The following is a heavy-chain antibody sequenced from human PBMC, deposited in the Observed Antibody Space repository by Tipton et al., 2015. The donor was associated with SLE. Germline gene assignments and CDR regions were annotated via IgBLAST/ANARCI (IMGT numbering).Heavy chain of an antibody. CDR3: ASWSGYDGSYYYYGMDV. D-gene: IGHD5-12*01. CDR1: GGSISSGSYY. Sequence: TLSLTCTVSGGSISSGSYYWSWIRQPAGKGLEWIGRIYTSGSTNYNPSLKSRVTISVDTSKNQFSLKLSSVTAADTAVYYCASWSGYDGSYYYYGMDVWGQGTTVTVSS. CDR2: IYTSGST. J-gene: IGHJ6*02. V-gene: IGHV4-61*02.